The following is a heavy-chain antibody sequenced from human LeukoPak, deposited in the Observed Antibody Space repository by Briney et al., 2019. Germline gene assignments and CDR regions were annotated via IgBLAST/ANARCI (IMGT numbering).Heavy chain of an antibody. J-gene: IGHJ4*02. D-gene: IGHD5-18*01. V-gene: IGHV3-74*01. CDR2: ISSDGSDA. CDR3: ARVDTVMAYYFDL. Sequence: GGSLRLSCAASGFIFSRYWMYWVRQVPGKGLVWVSRISSDGSDASYADSVEGRFAISRDSARNTLYLQMNSLRAEDTAVYYCARVDTVMAYYFDLWGQGTLVTVSS. CDR1: GFIFSRYW.